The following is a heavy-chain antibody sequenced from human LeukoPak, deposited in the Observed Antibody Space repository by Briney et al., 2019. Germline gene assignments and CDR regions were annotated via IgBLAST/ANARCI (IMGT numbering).Heavy chain of an antibody. Sequence: GGSLRLSCEASGFTFSTYAMSWVRQTPGKGLEWVAAISGDNPGTYHASSVRGRFTISRDNSKNTVHLQMNALRAEDAAIYYCAKASVGHCSGAFCYHFDYWGQGTLVTVSS. CDR2: ISGDNPGT. D-gene: IGHD2-15*01. V-gene: IGHV3-23*01. J-gene: IGHJ4*02. CDR1: GFTFSTYA. CDR3: AKASVGHCSGAFCYHFDY.